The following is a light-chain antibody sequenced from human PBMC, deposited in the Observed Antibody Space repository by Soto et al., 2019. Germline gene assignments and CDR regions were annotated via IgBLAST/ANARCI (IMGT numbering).Light chain of an antibody. V-gene: IGKV3-11*01. Sequence: EIVLTQSPGTLSLSPGERATLSCRASQSVSSFLAWYQQKPGLAPRLLIYDASNRATGIPDRFSGSGSGTDFTLIISSLEPEDFAVYYCQHRSIWPVSFGQGTRLEIK. CDR1: QSVSSF. CDR3: QHRSIWPVS. J-gene: IGKJ5*01. CDR2: DAS.